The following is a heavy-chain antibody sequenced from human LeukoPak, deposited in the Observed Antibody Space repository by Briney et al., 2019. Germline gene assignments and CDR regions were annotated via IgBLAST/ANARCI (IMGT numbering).Heavy chain of an antibody. CDR2: IYPGNSHT. J-gene: IGHJ4*02. CDR3: AKFHATWYGDT. D-gene: IGHD6-13*01. Sequence: GESLQISCQGSGYNFATYWIVWVRQLPGKGLEWMGIIYPGNSHTRYSPSFQGQVTISADTSISTAYLHWSSLQSPDTAMYYCAKFHATWYGDTWGQGTLVTVSS. V-gene: IGHV5-51*01. CDR1: GYNFATYW.